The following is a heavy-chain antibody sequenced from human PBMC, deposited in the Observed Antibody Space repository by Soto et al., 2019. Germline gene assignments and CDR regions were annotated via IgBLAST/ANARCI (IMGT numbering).Heavy chain of an antibody. J-gene: IGHJ4*02. CDR1: GASISSYY. V-gene: IGHV4-59*01. D-gene: IGHD3-22*01. Sequence: QVQLQESGPGLVKPSETLSLTCSVSGASISSYYWSWIRQPPGKGLEWIGYFYYSGSTNYNPSLKSRVTISVDTSKNQFSLKLSSVTAADTAVYYCARSRGGYFDYWGQGTLVTVSS. CDR2: FYYSGST. CDR3: ARSRGGYFDY.